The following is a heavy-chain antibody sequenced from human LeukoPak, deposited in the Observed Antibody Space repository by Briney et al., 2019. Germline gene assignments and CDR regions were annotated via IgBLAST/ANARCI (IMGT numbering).Heavy chain of an antibody. Sequence: GGSLRLSCAASGFTFSSSAMHWVRQAPGKGLEYVSAITSNGDSTYYANSVKGRFTISRDNSKNTLYLKMGSLRADDMAVYYCARAENSGSYSYWGQGTLVTVSP. D-gene: IGHD1-26*01. J-gene: IGHJ4*02. CDR3: ARAENSGSYSY. CDR2: ITSNGDST. CDR1: GFTFSSSA. V-gene: IGHV3-64*01.